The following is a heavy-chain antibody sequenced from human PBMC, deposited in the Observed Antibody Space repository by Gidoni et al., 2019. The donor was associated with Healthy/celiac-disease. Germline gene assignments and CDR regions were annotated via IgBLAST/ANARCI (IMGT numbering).Heavy chain of an antibody. CDR3: ARDGTTYYDFWSGNIGGNYYYGMDV. J-gene: IGHJ6*02. D-gene: IGHD3-3*01. Sequence: QVQLVQSGAEVKKPGASVKVSCKASGYTFTGYYMHGVRQAPGQGLEWMGWINPNSGGTNYAQKFQGWVTMTRDTSISTAYMELSRLRSDDTAVYYCARDGTTYYDFWSGNIGGNYYYGMDVWGQGTTVTVSS. CDR1: GYTFTGYY. CDR2: INPNSGGT. V-gene: IGHV1-2*04.